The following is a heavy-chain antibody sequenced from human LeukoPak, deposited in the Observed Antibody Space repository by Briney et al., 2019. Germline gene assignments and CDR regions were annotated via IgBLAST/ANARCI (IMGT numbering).Heavy chain of an antibody. D-gene: IGHD3-22*01. J-gene: IGHJ2*01. V-gene: IGHV1-46*01. CDR1: GYTFTSYY. Sequence: ASVKVSCKASGYTFTSYYMHWVRQAPGQGLEWMGIINPSGGSTSYAQKFQGRVTMTRDMSTSTVYMELSSLRSEDTAVYYCARDRGFVSSGYYYWYFDLWGRGTLVTVSS. CDR2: INPSGGST. CDR3: ARDRGFVSSGYYYWYFDL.